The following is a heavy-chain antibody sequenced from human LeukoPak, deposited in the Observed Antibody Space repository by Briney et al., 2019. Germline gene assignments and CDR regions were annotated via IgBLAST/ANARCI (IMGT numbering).Heavy chain of an antibody. V-gene: IGHV1-2*02. CDR3: ARDRGRGYNYDSGDFDF. CDR1: GYTFTSYH. CDR2: INPNTGGT. Sequence: ASVKVSCKASGYTFTSYHMHWVRQAPGQGLEWMGWINPNTGGTNYAQKFQGRVTMTRDTSISTAYMELTWLGSDDTAVYYCARDRGRGYNYDSGDFDFWGQGTLVTVSS. J-gene: IGHJ4*02. D-gene: IGHD3-22*01.